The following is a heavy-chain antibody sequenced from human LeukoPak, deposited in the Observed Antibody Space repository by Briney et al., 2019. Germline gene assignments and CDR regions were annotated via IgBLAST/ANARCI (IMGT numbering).Heavy chain of an antibody. CDR2: IYYSGNT. D-gene: IGHD2/OR15-2a*01. Sequence: SETLSLTCTVSGDSISKYYWSWIRQPPGKGLEWIGYIYYSGNTNYNPSLKSRVTMPLDTSKNQFSLKLTSVTAADTALYYCARELKVGNTGYYLDYWGQGTLVTVSP. V-gene: IGHV4-59*01. CDR3: ARELKVGNTGYYLDY. CDR1: GDSISKYY. J-gene: IGHJ4*02.